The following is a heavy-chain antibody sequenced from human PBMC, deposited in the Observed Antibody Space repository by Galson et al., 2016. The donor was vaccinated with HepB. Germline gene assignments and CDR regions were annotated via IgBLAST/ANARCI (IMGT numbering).Heavy chain of an antibody. J-gene: IGHJ4*02. Sequence: SLRLSCAASGFTFSSCGMHWVRQAPGKGLEWLALIWYDGSNDYYADSVMGRFTISRDNSKNTLYLQLNSLRAEDTAVYYCAREHPGIAAAILDYWGQGTLVTVST. CDR2: IWYDGSND. CDR1: GFTFSSCG. D-gene: IGHD6-25*01. V-gene: IGHV3-33*01. CDR3: AREHPGIAAAILDY.